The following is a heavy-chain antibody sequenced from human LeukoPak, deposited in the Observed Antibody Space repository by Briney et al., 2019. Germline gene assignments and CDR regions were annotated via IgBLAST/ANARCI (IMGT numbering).Heavy chain of an antibody. CDR2: IYYSGST. CDR1: GGSISSGGYY. D-gene: IGHD2-8*01. Sequence: SETLSLTCTISGGSISSGGYYWSWIRQHPGKGLEWIGYIYYSGSTYYNPSLKSRVTISVDTSKNQFSLKLSSVTAADTAVYYCARDGANGRFDPWGQGTLVTVSS. CDR3: ARDGANGRFDP. J-gene: IGHJ5*02. V-gene: IGHV4-31*03.